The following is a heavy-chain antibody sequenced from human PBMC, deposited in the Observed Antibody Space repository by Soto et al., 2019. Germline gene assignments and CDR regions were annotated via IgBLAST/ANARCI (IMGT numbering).Heavy chain of an antibody. CDR3: ATMKKPRGYYYGLNV. Sequence: SETLSLTCAVSGDSVRSSNWWTWVRQSPGKGLEWIGEIYQLGGTNYNPSLKSRVTISVDMAKNQVSLKLSSVTAADTAVYYCATMKKPRGYYYGLNVWGQGTTVTVSS. J-gene: IGHJ6*02. V-gene: IGHV4-4*02. CDR2: IYQLGGT. CDR1: GDSVRSSNW.